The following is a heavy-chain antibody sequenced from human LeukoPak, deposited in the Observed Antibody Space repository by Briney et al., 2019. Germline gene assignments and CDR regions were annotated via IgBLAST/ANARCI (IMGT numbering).Heavy chain of an antibody. D-gene: IGHD3-9*01. V-gene: IGHV1-18*01. CDR2: ISPHNGNT. CDR1: GYTFTMYG. CDR3: ARXLNYVXLGXDILADVGYYFDY. Sequence: ASVKVSCKASGYTFTMYGISWVRQAPGQGLQWLGWISPHNGNTKYAQDLQGRVSMTTDTSTSTAYLELRSLRSDDTAIYYCARXLNYVXLGXDILADVGYYFDYWGQGSLVTVSS. J-gene: IGHJ4*02.